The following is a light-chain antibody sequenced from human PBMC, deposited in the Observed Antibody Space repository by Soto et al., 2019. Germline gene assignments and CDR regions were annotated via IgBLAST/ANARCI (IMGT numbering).Light chain of an antibody. Sequence: QSALTQPRSVSGSPGQSVTISCTGPSIDVGGSNYVSWYQQHPGKAPKLMIYDVSKRPSGVPDRFSGSKSGNTASLTISGLQAEDEADYYCCSYAGSPYVFGTGTKVTVL. V-gene: IGLV2-11*01. CDR2: DVS. CDR1: SIDVGGSNY. J-gene: IGLJ1*01. CDR3: CSYAGSPYV.